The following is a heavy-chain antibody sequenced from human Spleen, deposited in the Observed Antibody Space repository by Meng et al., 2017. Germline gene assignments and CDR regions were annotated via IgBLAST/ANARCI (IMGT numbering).Heavy chain of an antibody. J-gene: IGHJ4*02. CDR2: IYYSGST. V-gene: IGHV4-30-4*01. D-gene: IGHD1-1*01. CDR3: ARAVGTTFGY. CDR1: GASISSGDYY. Sequence: QVQLLESGPGLVKPSQTLSLTCTVSGASISSGDYYWSWIRQPPGKGLEWIGYIYYSGSTYYNPSLKSRVTISLDTSKNQFFLNLSSMTAADTAVYYCARAVGTTFGYWGQGTLVTVSS.